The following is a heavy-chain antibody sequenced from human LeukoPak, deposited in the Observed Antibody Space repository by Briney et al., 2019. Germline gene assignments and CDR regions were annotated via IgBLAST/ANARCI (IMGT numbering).Heavy chain of an antibody. D-gene: IGHD2-2*01. CDR3: ARVLGYLDY. Sequence: GSLRLSCAASGFTFSQYWMSWIRQPPGKGLEWIGYIYYSGSTNYNPSLKSRVTISVDTSKNQFSLKLSSVTAADTAVYYCARVLGYLDYWGQGTLVTVSS. J-gene: IGHJ4*02. V-gene: IGHV4-59*01. CDR1: GFTFSQYW. CDR2: IYYSGST.